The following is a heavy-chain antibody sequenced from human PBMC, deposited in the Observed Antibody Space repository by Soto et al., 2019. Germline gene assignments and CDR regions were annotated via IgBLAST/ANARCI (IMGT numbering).Heavy chain of an antibody. CDR2: TYPSGIT. J-gene: IGHJ4*02. V-gene: IGHV4-30-2*01. CDR3: ARITLFRR. CDR1: GGSISSGGYS. Sequence: QLQLQESGSGLVKPSQTLSLTCAVSGGSISSGGYSWTWIRQPPGKGLEWIGYTYPSGITYYHPSLTRRVIISVDRSKNQSSLKPAAGTAAVTAMNYGARITLFRRWGQGTLVSISS.